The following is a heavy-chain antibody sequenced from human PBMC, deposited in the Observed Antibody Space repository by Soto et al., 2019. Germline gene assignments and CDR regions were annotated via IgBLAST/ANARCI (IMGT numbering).Heavy chain of an antibody. CDR2: ISGSGGST. CDR3: AKLRSYCSGGSCYSGLSDY. CDR1: GFTFSSYA. D-gene: IGHD2-15*01. Sequence: EVQLLESGGGLVQPGGSLRLSCAASGFTFSSYAMSWVRQAPGKGLEWVSAISGSGGSTYYADSVKGRFTISRDNSKNTLYLQMNSLRAEDTAVYYCAKLRSYCSGGSCYSGLSDYWGQGTLVTVSS. J-gene: IGHJ4*02. V-gene: IGHV3-23*01.